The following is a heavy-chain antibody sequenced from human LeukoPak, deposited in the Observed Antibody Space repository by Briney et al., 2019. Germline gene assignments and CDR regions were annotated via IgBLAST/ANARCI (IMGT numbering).Heavy chain of an antibody. Sequence: PGGSLRLSCVASGFSFSSYWMHWVRQAPGKGLEWVSRINSDGSLRYADSVKGRSTISRDNAKNTLYLQMNSLGAEDTAVYYCARSPQRDFDYWGQGTLVTVSS. D-gene: IGHD5-24*01. CDR1: GFSFSSYW. J-gene: IGHJ4*02. CDR3: ARSPQRDFDY. CDR2: INSDGSL. V-gene: IGHV3-74*01.